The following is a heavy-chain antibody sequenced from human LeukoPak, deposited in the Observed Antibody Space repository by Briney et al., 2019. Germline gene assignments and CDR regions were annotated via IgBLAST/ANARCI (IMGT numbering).Heavy chain of an antibody. D-gene: IGHD1-26*01. CDR3: ARLPGIVGAWSPIDY. J-gene: IGHJ4*02. CDR1: GYSFTAYY. Sequence: GASVKVSCKASGYSFTAYYMRWVRQAPGQGLEWMGWINPDSGGTNYAQKFQGRATMTRDTSITTFYMELSRLTYDDTAFYYCARLPGIVGAWSPIDYWGQGTLVTVSS. CDR2: INPDSGGT. V-gene: IGHV1-2*02.